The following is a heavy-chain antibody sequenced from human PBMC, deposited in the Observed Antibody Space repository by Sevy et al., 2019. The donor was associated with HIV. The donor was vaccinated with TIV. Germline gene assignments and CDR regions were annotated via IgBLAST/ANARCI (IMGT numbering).Heavy chain of an antibody. J-gene: IGHJ4*02. V-gene: IGHV3-30*18. CDR2: ISHDGSNK. CDR3: AKQGGYCSNGVCYRAFDY. CDR1: EFTFSSFG. D-gene: IGHD2-8*01. Sequence: GGSLRLSCAASEFTFSSFGMHWVRQAPGKGLEWVAIISHDGSNKIYADSVKGRFTISRDNSKNTLYLQMDSLRADDTAVYYCAKQGGYCSNGVCYRAFDYWGQGTLVTVSS.